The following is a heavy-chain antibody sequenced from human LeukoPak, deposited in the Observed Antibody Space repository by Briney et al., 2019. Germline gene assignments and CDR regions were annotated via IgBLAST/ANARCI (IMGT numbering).Heavy chain of an antibody. J-gene: IGHJ6*02. V-gene: IGHV1-18*01. D-gene: IGHD3-9*01. Sequence: ASVKVSCKASGYTFTSYGISWVRQAPGQGLEWMGWISAYNGNTNYAQKLQGRVTMTTDTSTSTAYMELRSLRSDDTAVYYCARDPPHYDILTGYYGPYYYYGMDVWGQGTTVTVSS. CDR2: ISAYNGNT. CDR1: GYTFTSYG. CDR3: ARDPPHYDILTGYYGPYYYYGMDV.